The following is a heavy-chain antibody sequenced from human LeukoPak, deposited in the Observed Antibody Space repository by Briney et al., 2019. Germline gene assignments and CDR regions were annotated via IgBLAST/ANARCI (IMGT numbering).Heavy chain of an antibody. CDR1: GDSITSSY. CDR2: IYYSGST. D-gene: IGHD3-16*01. J-gene: IGHJ4*02. Sequence: SETLSLTCTVSGDSITSSYWSGIRQPPGKGLEWIGYIYYSGSTNYNPSLRSRVTMALDTPKNQFSLKLSSVTAADTAVYYCARATAYYCIDYWGQGTLVTVSS. V-gene: IGHV4-59*01. CDR3: ARATAYYCIDY.